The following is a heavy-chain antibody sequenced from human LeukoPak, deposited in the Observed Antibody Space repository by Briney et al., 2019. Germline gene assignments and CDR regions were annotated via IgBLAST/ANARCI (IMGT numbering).Heavy chain of an antibody. D-gene: IGHD5-18*01. CDR1: GFTFSSYG. Sequence: GRSLRLSCAASGFTFSSYGMHWVRQAPGKGLGWVAVIWYDGSNKYYADSVKGRFTISRDNSKNTLYLQMNSLRAEDTAVYYCARDRIAGRGQLYYYYYGMDVWGQGTTVTVSS. CDR3: ARDRIAGRGQLYYYYYGMDV. J-gene: IGHJ6*02. CDR2: IWYDGSNK. V-gene: IGHV3-33*01.